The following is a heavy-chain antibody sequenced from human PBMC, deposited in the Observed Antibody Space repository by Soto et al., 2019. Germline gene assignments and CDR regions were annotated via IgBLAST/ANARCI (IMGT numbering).Heavy chain of an antibody. V-gene: IGHV3-33*01. Sequence: GGSLRLSCAASGFTFSSYGMHWVRQAPGKGLEWVAVIWYDGSNKYYADSVKGRFTISRDNSMNTLYLQMNSLRAEDTAVYYCARDRIVVVPAATKYYYYYYGMDVWGQGTTVTVSS. J-gene: IGHJ6*02. CDR1: GFTFSSYG. D-gene: IGHD2-2*01. CDR2: IWYDGSNK. CDR3: ARDRIVVVPAATKYYYYYYGMDV.